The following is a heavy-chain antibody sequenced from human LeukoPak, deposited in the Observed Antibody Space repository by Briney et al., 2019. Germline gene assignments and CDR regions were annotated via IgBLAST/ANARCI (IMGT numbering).Heavy chain of an antibody. D-gene: IGHD6-13*01. V-gene: IGHV1-18*01. Sequence: ASVKVSCKASGYTFTSYGISWVRQAPGQGLEWMGWISVYKGNTNYAQKLQGRVTMTTDTSTSTVYMELRSLRSDDTAVYYCARDPYTSSSWYRGRANNWFDPWGQGTLVTVSS. J-gene: IGHJ5*02. CDR2: ISVYKGNT. CDR1: GYTFTSYG. CDR3: ARDPYTSSSWYRGRANNWFDP.